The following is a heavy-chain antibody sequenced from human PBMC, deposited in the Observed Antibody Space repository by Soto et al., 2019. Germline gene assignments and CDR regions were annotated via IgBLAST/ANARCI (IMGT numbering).Heavy chain of an antibody. J-gene: IGHJ6*02. D-gene: IGHD3-22*01. Sequence: GASVKVSCKPSGGTFSSYAISWVRQAAGQGLEWMGGIIPIFGTAHYAQKFQGRVTITADESTSTAYMELSSLRSEDTAVYYCARGPYYYVISGYYRDYYYYYGMEVWGQGTTVTVSS. V-gene: IGHV1-69*13. CDR1: GGTFSSYA. CDR3: ARGPYYYVISGYYRDYYYYYGMEV. CDR2: IIPIFGTA.